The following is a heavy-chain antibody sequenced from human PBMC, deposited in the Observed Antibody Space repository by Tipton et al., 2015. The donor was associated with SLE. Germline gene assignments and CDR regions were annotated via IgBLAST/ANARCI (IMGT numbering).Heavy chain of an antibody. J-gene: IGHJ4*02. V-gene: IGHV3-7*01. CDR2: IKQDGSEK. CDR3: ARDDKKSGSYCDY. CDR1: GFTFSSYW. Sequence: SLRFSCAASGFTFSSYWMSWVRQAPGKGLEWVANIKQDGSEKYYVDSVKGRFTISRDNAKNSLYLQMNSLRAEDTAVYYCARDDKKSGSYCDYWGQGTLLTVSS. D-gene: IGHD1-26*01.